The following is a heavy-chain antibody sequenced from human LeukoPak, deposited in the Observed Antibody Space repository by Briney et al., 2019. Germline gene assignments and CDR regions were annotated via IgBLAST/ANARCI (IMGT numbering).Heavy chain of an antibody. V-gene: IGHV4-59*01. CDR1: GGSISSYY. J-gene: IGHJ4*02. CDR2: IYYSGST. Sequence: SKTLSLTCTVSGGSISSYYWSWIRQPPGKGLEWIGYIYYSGSTNYNPSLKSRVTISVDTSKNQFSLKLSSVTAADTAVYYCAVSGYESYYFDYWGQGTLVTVSS. CDR3: AVSGYESYYFDY. D-gene: IGHD5-12*01.